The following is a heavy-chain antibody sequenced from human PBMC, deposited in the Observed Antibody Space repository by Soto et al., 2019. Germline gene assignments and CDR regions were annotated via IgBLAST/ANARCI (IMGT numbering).Heavy chain of an antibody. Sequence: EVQLLESGGGLVQPGGSLRLSCAASGFTFSSYAMNWVRQAPGKGLEWVSVISGSGGSTYYTDSVKGRFTISRDNSKNTLYLQMNSLRAEDTAVYYCARRSSSWYFDCWGQGILVTVSS. V-gene: IGHV3-23*01. CDR3: ARRSSSWYFDC. D-gene: IGHD6-13*01. CDR2: ISGSGGST. J-gene: IGHJ4*02. CDR1: GFTFSSYA.